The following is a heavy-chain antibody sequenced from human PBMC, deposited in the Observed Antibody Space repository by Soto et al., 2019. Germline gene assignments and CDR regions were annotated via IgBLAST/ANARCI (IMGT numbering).Heavy chain of an antibody. CDR2: IYYSGST. CDR3: ASSKQLAEYDY. CDR1: GGSISSSY. V-gene: IGHV4-59*08. D-gene: IGHD6-6*01. J-gene: IGHJ4*02. Sequence: SETLSLTSTVSGGSISSSYWSWIRQPPAKGLEWIGYIYYSGSTNYNPSLKSRVTISVDTSKNQFSLKLSSVTAADTAVYYCASSKQLAEYDYWGQGTLVTVSS.